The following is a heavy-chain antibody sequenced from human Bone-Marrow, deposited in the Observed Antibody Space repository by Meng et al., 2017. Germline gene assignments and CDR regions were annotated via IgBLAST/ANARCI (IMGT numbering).Heavy chain of an antibody. V-gene: IGHV4-59*01. J-gene: IGHJ6*02. CDR2: LSYSGSA. Sequence: SETLSLTCTVSGGSISNYFWSWIRQPPGKGLEWIAYLSYSGSADYSPSLKSRVTISVDTSKNQFSLKLNSVTAADTAMYYCARHMNSGTYPMDVWGQGTTVTVSS. D-gene: IGHD1-26*01. CDR1: GGSISNYF. CDR3: ARHMNSGTYPMDV.